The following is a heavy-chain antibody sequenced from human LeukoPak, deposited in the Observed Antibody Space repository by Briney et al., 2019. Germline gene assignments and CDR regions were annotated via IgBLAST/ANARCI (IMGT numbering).Heavy chain of an antibody. Sequence: SETLSLTCTVSGGSISSGGYYWSWIRQHPGKGLEWIGYIYYSGSTYYNPSLKSRVTISVDTSKNQFSLKLSFVTAADTAVYYCAKDLQLWSTQYYFDYWGQGTLVTVSS. CDR3: AKDLQLWSTQYYFDY. CDR1: GGSISSGGYY. CDR2: IYYSGST. J-gene: IGHJ4*02. V-gene: IGHV4-31*03. D-gene: IGHD5-18*01.